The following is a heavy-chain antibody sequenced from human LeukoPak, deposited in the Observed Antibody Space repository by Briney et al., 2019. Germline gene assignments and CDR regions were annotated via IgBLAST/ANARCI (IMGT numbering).Heavy chain of an antibody. D-gene: IGHD4-17*01. CDR2: IYHSGST. CDR3: ARDRRDYGDYVSWWNFDY. J-gene: IGHJ4*02. V-gene: IGHV4-30-2*01. CDR1: GGSISSGGYS. Sequence: SQTLSLTCAVSGGSISSGGYSWSWIRQPPGKGLERIGYIYHSGSTYYNPSLKSRVTISVDRSKNQFSLKLSSVTAADTAVYYCARDRRDYGDYVSWWNFDYWGQGTLVTVSS.